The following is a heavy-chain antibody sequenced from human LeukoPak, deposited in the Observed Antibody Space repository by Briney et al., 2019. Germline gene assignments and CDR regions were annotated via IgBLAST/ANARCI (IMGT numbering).Heavy chain of an antibody. CDR2: IYSGGST. D-gene: IGHD3-22*01. V-gene: IGHV3-53*01. CDR3: AKYYYDATRSAFDI. J-gene: IGHJ3*02. Sequence: PGGSLRLSCAASGFTVSSNYMSWVRQAPGKGLEWVSVIYSGGSTYYADSVKGRFTISRDNSKNTLYLQMNSLRAEDTAVYYCAKYYYDATRSAFDIWGQGTMVTVSS. CDR1: GFTVSSNY.